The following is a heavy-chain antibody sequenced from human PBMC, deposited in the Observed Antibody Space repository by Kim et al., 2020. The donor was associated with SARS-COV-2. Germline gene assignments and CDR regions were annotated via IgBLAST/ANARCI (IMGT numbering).Heavy chain of an antibody. CDR3: AKDLGLYTYYYGSGSYYKGIYYGMDV. J-gene: IGHJ6*02. V-gene: IGHV3-33*06. CDR1: GFTFSSYG. D-gene: IGHD3-10*01. Sequence: GGSLRLSCAASGFTFSSYGMHWVRQAPGKGLEWVAVIWYDGSNKYYADSVKGRFTISRDNSKNTLYLQMNSLRAEDTAVYYCAKDLGLYTYYYGSGSYYKGIYYGMDVWGQGTTVTVSS. CDR2: IWYDGSNK.